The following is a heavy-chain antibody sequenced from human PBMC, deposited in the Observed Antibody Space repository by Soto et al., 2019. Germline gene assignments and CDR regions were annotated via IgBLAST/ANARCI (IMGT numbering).Heavy chain of an antibody. J-gene: IGHJ6*02. CDR3: ARGWGRVVYAMDV. Sequence: QVQLVQSGAEVKKPGASVRVSCKASGYTFTSYYIHWVRQAPGQGLEWVPIINPVGGSTNYAQKLQGRVTVTRDKSTSTVHMELSSLRSEDTAVYYCARGWGRVVYAMDVWGQGTTVTVSS. CDR2: INPVGGST. CDR1: GYTFTSYY. D-gene: IGHD1-26*01. V-gene: IGHV1-46*04.